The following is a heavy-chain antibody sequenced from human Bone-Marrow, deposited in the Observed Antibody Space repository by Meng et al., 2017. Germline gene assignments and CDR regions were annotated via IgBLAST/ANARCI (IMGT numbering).Heavy chain of an antibody. CDR1: GGSFSGYY. CDR2: INHSGST. Sequence: GSLRLSCAVYGGSFSGYYWSWIRQPPGKGLEWIGEINHSGSTNYNPSLKSRVTISVDTSKDQFTLKLSSVTAADTAVYYCATRFRRNSSGRYQRGYFDYWGQGTLVTVSS. J-gene: IGHJ4*02. D-gene: IGHD6-19*01. V-gene: IGHV4-34*01. CDR3: ATRFRRNSSGRYQRGYFDY.